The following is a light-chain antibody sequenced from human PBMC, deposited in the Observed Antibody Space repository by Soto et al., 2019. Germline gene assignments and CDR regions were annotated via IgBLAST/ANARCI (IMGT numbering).Light chain of an antibody. J-gene: IGLJ2*01. CDR2: EVS. V-gene: IGLV2-14*01. CDR1: SSDVGGYKY. CDR3: SSYTSSSTVV. Sequence: QSVLTQPASVSGSPGQSITISCTGTSSDVGGYKYVSWYQQHPGKAPKLMIYEVSNRPSGVSNRFSGSKSGNTASLTISGLQAEDEADYYCSSYTSSSTVVFGGGTKLTFL.